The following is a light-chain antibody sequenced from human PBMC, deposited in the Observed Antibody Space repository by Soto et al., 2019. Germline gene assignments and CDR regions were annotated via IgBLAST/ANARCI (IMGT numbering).Light chain of an antibody. Sequence: QSVLTQPDSVSGYPGQSIPTSCTGTSSDVGSYNLVSWYQQHPGKAPKLMIYEVSKRPSGVSNRFSGSKSGNTASLTISGLQAEDESDYYCCSYAGSSTFHVVFGGGTKLTVL. CDR2: EVS. CDR1: SSDVGSYNL. J-gene: IGLJ2*01. CDR3: CSYAGSSTFHVV. V-gene: IGLV2-23*02.